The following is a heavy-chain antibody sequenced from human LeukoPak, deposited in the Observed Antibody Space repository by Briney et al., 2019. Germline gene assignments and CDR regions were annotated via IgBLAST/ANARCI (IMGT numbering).Heavy chain of an antibody. CDR3: ARGSFGGGLSLDY. CDR2: ISWNGGSI. D-gene: IGHD3-16*01. J-gene: IGHJ4*02. V-gene: IGHV3-9*01. Sequence: GGSLRLSCAVSGFTFGNYAMHWVRQAPGKGLEWVSGISWNGGSIGYADSVKGRFTISRDNAKNSLSLQMNSLRAEDTALYYCARGSFGGGLSLDYWGQGTLATVSS. CDR1: GFTFGNYA.